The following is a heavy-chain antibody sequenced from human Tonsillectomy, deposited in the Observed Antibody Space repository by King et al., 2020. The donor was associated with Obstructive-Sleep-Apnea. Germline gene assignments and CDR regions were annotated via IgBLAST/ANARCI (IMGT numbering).Heavy chain of an antibody. CDR2: IYYSGST. Sequence: VQLQESGPGLVKPSQTLSLTCTVSGDSINSGEDYWGWIRQPPGKGLEWIVYIYYSGSTYYSPSLKSRVTISVDTSKNQFSLRLTSVTAADTAVYYCARVHYYDTSGYYYYFDYWGQGTLVTVSS. D-gene: IGHD3-22*01. CDR1: GDSINSGEDY. J-gene: IGHJ4*02. CDR3: ARVHYYDTSGYYYYFDY. V-gene: IGHV4-30-4*01.